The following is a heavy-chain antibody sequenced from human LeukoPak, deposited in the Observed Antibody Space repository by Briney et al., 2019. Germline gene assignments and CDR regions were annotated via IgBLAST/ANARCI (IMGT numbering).Heavy chain of an antibody. CDR3: AYSSGYQQN. D-gene: IGHD3-22*01. CDR2: INHSGST. V-gene: IGHV4-34*01. J-gene: IGHJ1*01. Sequence: PSETLSLTCAVYVGSFSDCYWIWITQPPGKGLEWIGEINHSGSTNYNPSLKSRVTISGDTSKNQFSLKLSSVTAADTAVYYCAYSSGYQQNWGQGTLVTVSS. CDR1: VGSFSDCY.